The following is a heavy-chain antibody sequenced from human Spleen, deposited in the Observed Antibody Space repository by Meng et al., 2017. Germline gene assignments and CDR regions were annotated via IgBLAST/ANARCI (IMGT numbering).Heavy chain of an antibody. Sequence: EVQLLESGGGLVQPGGSLRLSCAASGFTFSTYAMSWVRQPPGMGLEWVSRINSDGSSVNYADSVKGRFTISRDNAKNTLYLQLNSLRAEDTAVYYCARSDYSYWGQGTLVTVSS. CDR1: GFTFSTYA. CDR2: INSDGSSV. V-gene: IGHV3-74*02. D-gene: IGHD4-11*01. CDR3: ARSDYSY. J-gene: IGHJ4*02.